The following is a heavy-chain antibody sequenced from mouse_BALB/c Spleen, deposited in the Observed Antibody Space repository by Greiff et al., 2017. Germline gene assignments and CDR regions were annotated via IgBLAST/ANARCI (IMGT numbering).Heavy chain of an antibody. CDR1: GFTFSDYY. CDR2: ISDGGSYT. Sequence: EVMLVESGGGLVKPGGSLKLSCAASGFTFSDYYMYWVRQTPEKRLEWVATISDGGSYTYYPDSVKGRFTISRDNAKNNLYLQMSSLKSEDTAMYYCARGDAMDYWGQGTSVTVSS. V-gene: IGHV5-4*02. J-gene: IGHJ4*01. CDR3: ARGDAMDY.